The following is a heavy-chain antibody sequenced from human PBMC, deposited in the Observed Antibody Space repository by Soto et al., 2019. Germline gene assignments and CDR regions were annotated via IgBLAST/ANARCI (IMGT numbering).Heavy chain of an antibody. V-gene: IGHV1-69*13. Sequence: GDSVKVSCKTSGGTFSSYAISWVRQAPGQGREWMGGIIPIFGTANYAQKFQGRVTITADESTSTAYMELSSLRSEDTAVYYCARYEDAAMPHFFDYCGQETLVTVSS. D-gene: IGHD5-18*01. CDR3: ARYEDAAMPHFFDY. J-gene: IGHJ4*02. CDR1: GGTFSSYA. CDR2: IIPIFGTA.